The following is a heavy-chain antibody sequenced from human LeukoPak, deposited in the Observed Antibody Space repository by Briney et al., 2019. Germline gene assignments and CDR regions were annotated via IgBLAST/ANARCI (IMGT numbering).Heavy chain of an antibody. CDR3: VRGTGY. Sequence: GGSLRLSCSVSGFTFSTYVMHWVRQAPGKGLDYVSAISSNGDNTYYADSVKGRFTISGDNSKNTLYLQMSSLRADDTAVYYCVRGTGYWGQGTLVTVSS. CDR1: GFTFSTYV. J-gene: IGHJ4*02. V-gene: IGHV3-64D*06. CDR2: ISSNGDNT.